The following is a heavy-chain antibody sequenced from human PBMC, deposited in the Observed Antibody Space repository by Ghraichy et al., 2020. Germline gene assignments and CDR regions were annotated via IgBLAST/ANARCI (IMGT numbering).Heavy chain of an antibody. Sequence: SETLSLTCAVYGGSFSGYYWSWIRQPPGKGLEWIGEINHSGSTNYNPSLKSRVTISVDTSKNQFSLKLSSVTAADTAVYYCARGRDIVVVPVLFDYWGQGTLVTVSS. J-gene: IGHJ4*02. V-gene: IGHV4-34*01. CDR2: INHSGST. CDR3: ARGRDIVVVPVLFDY. D-gene: IGHD2-2*01. CDR1: GGSFSGYY.